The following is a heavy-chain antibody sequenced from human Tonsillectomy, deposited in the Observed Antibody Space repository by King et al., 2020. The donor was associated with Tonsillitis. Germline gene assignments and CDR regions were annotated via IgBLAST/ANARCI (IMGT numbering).Heavy chain of an antibody. J-gene: IGHJ4*02. CDR2: IYSGGST. D-gene: IGHD6-13*01. Sequence: VQLVESGGGLVQPGGSLRLSCAASGFTVSSNYMSWVRQAPGKGLEWVSVIYSGGSTYYADSVKGRFTISRDNSKNTLYLQMNSLRAEDTAVYYCARGGRGSSSWYAFDYWGQGTLVTVSS. V-gene: IGHV3-66*01. CDR3: ARGGRGSSSWYAFDY. CDR1: GFTVSSNY.